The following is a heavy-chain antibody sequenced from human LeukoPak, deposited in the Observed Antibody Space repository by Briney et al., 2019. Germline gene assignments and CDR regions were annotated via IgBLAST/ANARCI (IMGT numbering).Heavy chain of an antibody. V-gene: IGHV4-4*02. CDR1: GGSINSNNW. Sequence: SGTLSLTCAVSGGSINSNNWWSWVRQPPGKGLEWIGEIYHSGSTNYNPSLKSRVTISVDKSKNQFSLKLSSVTAADTAVYYCAKVAKYYYGSETYFFFEDWGQGTLVTVSS. CDR3: AKVAKYYYGSETYFFFED. J-gene: IGHJ4*02. D-gene: IGHD3-10*01. CDR2: IYHSGST.